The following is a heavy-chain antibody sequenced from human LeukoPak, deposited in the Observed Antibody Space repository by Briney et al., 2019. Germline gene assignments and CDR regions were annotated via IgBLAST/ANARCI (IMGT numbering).Heavy chain of an antibody. J-gene: IGHJ4*02. D-gene: IGHD2-8*01. Sequence: PGRSLRLSCAASGFTFSSYGMHWVRQAPGKGLEWVAVIWYDGSNKYYADSVKGRFTISRDNSKNTLYLQMNSLRAEDTAVYYCARVNYCTNGVCYGDIVDYWGQGTLVTVSS. CDR2: IWYDGSNK. CDR1: GFTFSSYG. CDR3: ARVNYCTNGVCYGDIVDY. V-gene: IGHV3-33*01.